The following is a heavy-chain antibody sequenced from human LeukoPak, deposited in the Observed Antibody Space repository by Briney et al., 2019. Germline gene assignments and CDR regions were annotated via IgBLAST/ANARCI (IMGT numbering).Heavy chain of an antibody. Sequence: SETLSLTCTVSGGSISSYYWSWIRQPPGKGLEWIGYIYYSGSTNYNPSLKSRVTISVDTSKNQFSLKLSSVTAADTAVYYCARDTYYYGSGSYYAFDIWGQGTMVTVSS. CDR1: GGSISSYY. J-gene: IGHJ3*02. D-gene: IGHD3-10*01. V-gene: IGHV4-59*12. CDR2: IYYSGST. CDR3: ARDTYYYGSGSYYAFDI.